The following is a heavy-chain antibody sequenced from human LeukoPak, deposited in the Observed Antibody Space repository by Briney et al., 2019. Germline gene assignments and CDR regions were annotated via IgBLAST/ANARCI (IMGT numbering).Heavy chain of an antibody. Sequence: GGSLRLSCAASGFTFSSYSMNWVRQAPGKGLEWVSSISSSSSYIYYADSVKGRFTISRDNAKNSLYLQMNSLRAEDTAVYYCARDPDYGGDGAFFDSWGQGTLVTVSS. CDR3: ARDPDYGGDGAFFDS. CDR1: GFTFSSYS. V-gene: IGHV3-21*01. CDR2: ISSSSSYI. D-gene: IGHD4-23*01. J-gene: IGHJ4*02.